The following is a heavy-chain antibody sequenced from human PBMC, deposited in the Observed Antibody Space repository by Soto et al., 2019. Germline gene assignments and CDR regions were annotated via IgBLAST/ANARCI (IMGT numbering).Heavy chain of an antibody. CDR1: GFTFSYYW. CDR3: ARGDRGAFDL. Sequence: EVQLLESGGGLVQPGESLRLSCAASGFTFSYYWMHWVRQAPGMGLVWVSRIHSDGSSTTYADSVKGRFTISRDNARNTLYLQMNSLRAEDTAVYYCARGDRGAFDLWGQGTALTVSS. J-gene: IGHJ3*01. V-gene: IGHV3-74*01. CDR2: IHSDGSST. D-gene: IGHD1-26*01.